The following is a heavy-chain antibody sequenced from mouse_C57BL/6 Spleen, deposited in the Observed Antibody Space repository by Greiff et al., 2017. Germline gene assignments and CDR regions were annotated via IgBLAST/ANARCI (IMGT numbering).Heavy chain of an antibody. D-gene: IGHD2-4*01. CDR1: GFTFSDYG. Sequence: EVMLVESGGGLVKPGGSLKLSCAASGFTFSDYGMHWVRQAPEKGLEWVAYISSGSSTIYYADTVKGRFTISRDNAKNTLFLQMTSLRSEDTAMYYCARGLRRDAMDYWGQGTSVTVAS. CDR3: ARGLRRDAMDY. CDR2: ISSGSSTI. V-gene: IGHV5-17*01. J-gene: IGHJ4*01.